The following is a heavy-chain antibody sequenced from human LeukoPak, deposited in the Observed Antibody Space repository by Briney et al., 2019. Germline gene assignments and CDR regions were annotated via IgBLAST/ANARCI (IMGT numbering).Heavy chain of an antibody. CDR2: ISTSSNYI. J-gene: IGHJ5*02. CDR3: AREEVRSGFGELFRGYWFDP. D-gene: IGHD3-10*01. V-gene: IGHV3-21*01. CDR1: GFTFSTYS. Sequence: GGSLRLSCAASGFTFSTYSMIWVRQAPGRGLEWVSSISTSSNYIYYAASVKGRFTISRDNAKNSLFLLMNSLRAEDTALYYCAREEVRSGFGELFRGYWFDPWGQGTLVTVSS.